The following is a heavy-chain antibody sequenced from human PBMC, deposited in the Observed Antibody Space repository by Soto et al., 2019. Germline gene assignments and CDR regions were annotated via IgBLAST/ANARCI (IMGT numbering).Heavy chain of an antibody. J-gene: IGHJ4*02. D-gene: IGHD1-26*01. CDR3: ARDPSGSYGDY. CDR2: ISISSSYI. V-gene: IGHV3-21*01. CDR1: GFTFSSYS. Sequence: EVQLVESGGGLVKPGGSLRLSCAASGFTFSSYSMNWVRQAPGKGLEWVSSISISSSYIYYADSVKGRFTISRDNAKNSLYLQMNSLRAEDTAVYYCARDPSGSYGDYWGQGTLVTVSS.